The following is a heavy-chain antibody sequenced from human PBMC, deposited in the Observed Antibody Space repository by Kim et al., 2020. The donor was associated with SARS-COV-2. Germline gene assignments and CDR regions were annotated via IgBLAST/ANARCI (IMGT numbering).Heavy chain of an antibody. CDR2: ISTSSDII. CDR1: GFPFSVFS. CDR3: ARDRGFAFDH. D-gene: IGHD2-21*01. J-gene: IGHJ4*02. V-gene: IGHV3-48*04. Sequence: GGSLRLSCAASGFPFSVFSMNWVRQAPGKGLEWLSYISTSSDIITYADSMRGRATISRDNAENSISLQLNSLRPDDTAVYYCARDRGFAFDHWCQGTLVTV.